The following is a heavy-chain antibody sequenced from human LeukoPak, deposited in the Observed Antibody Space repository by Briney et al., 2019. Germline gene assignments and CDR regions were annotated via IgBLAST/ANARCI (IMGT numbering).Heavy chain of an antibody. V-gene: IGHV1-69*13. Sequence: SVTVSCTASGGTFSSYAISWVRQAPGQGLEWMGGIIPIFGTANYAQKFQGRVTITADESTSTAYMELSSLRSEDTAVYYCAGTLSYYYYYMDVWGKGTTVTVSS. J-gene: IGHJ6*03. CDR1: GGTFSSYA. CDR2: IIPIFGTA. CDR3: AGTLSYYYYYMDV.